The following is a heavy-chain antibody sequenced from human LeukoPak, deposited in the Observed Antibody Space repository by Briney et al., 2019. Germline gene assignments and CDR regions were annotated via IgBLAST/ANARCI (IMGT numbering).Heavy chain of an antibody. J-gene: IGHJ4*02. CDR1: GGSVSSGRYY. Sequence: SSETLPLTCTVSGGSVSSGRYYWTWIRQPPGKGLEWIGYIYYSGSTNYNPSLKSRVTISVDTSKNQFSLKLSSVTAADTAVYYCAREVDSSSWLDFDSWGQGTLVTVSS. CDR2: IYYSGST. V-gene: IGHV4-61*01. D-gene: IGHD6-13*01. CDR3: AREVDSSSWLDFDS.